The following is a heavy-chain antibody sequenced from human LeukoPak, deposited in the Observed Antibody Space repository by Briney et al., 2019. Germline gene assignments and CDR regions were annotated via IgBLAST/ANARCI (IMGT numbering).Heavy chain of an antibody. CDR1: GFTFSSYS. CDR2: ISSSSSYI. Sequence: GGSLRLSCAASGFTFSSYSMNWVRQAPGKGLEWVSSISSSSSYIYYADSVKGRFTISRDNAKNSLYLQMNSLRAEDTAVYYCARDNQYYDFWSGYVWFDPWGQGTLVTVSS. J-gene: IGHJ5*02. D-gene: IGHD3-3*01. V-gene: IGHV3-21*01. CDR3: ARDNQYYDFWSGYVWFDP.